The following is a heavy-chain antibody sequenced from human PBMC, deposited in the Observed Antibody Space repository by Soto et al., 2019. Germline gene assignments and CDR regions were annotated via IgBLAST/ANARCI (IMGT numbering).Heavy chain of an antibody. CDR3: AKEYGSTWIDH. CDR2: MSYDGTKQ. J-gene: IGHJ4*02. Sequence: GGSLRLSCAASGFTFSTYGMHWVRQAPGKGLEWVAAMSYDGTKQYYVDSVKGRFTISRDNSRNTLFLQLNSLRDEDTAVYYCAKEYGSTWIDHWGQGTPVTVSS. D-gene: IGHD6-13*01. CDR1: GFTFSTYG. V-gene: IGHV3-30*18.